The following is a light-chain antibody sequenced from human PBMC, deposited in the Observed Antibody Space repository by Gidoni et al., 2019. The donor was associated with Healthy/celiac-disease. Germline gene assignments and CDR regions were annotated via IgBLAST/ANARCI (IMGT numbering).Light chain of an antibody. CDR1: PSVSSN. J-gene: IGKJ1*01. V-gene: IGKV3-15*01. Sequence: EIVMTQSPATLSVSPGERATLSCRASPSVSSNLAWYQQKPGQAPRLLIYGASTRATGIPARFSGSGSGTEFTLTISSLQSEDFAVYYCQQYNNWPPEGTFGQGTKVEIK. CDR3: QQYNNWPPEGT. CDR2: GAS.